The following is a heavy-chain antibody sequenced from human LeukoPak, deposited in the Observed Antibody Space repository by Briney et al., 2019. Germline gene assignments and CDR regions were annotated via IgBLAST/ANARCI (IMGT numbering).Heavy chain of an antibody. Sequence: SETLSLTCTVSGGSISSGSYYWSWIRQPAGKGLEWIGRIYTSGSTNYNPSLKSRVTISVDTSKNQFSLKLSSVTAADTAVYYCASLVSGSSIVDYWGQGTLVTVSS. D-gene: IGHD6-6*01. J-gene: IGHJ4*02. CDR2: IYTSGST. CDR1: GGSISSGSYY. CDR3: ASLVSGSSIVDY. V-gene: IGHV4-61*02.